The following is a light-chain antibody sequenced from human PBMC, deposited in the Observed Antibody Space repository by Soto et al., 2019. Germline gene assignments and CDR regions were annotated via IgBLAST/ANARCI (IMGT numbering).Light chain of an antibody. V-gene: IGLV2-14*01. CDR1: SSDVGGYNS. CDR3: NSYTSSSTYV. CDR2: EVT. J-gene: IGLJ1*01. Sequence: QSALTQPASVSGSPGQSITISCSGSSSDVGGYNSVSWYQQHPGKAPKLMIYEVTNRPSGVSNRFSGPKSGSTASLTISWLQAEDEADYYCNSYTSSSTYVFGTGTKVTVL.